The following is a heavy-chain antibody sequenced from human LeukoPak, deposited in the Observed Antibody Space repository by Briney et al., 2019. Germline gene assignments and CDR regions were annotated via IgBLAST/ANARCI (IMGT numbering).Heavy chain of an antibody. J-gene: IGHJ6*03. D-gene: IGHD2-2*02. V-gene: IGHV3-21*01. CDR1: GFTFSSYS. CDR3: ARDACSSTSCYKTGGYYYYMDV. CDR2: ISSSSSYI. Sequence: GGSLRLSCPASGFTFSSYSMNWVRQAPGKGLEWVSSISSSSSYIYYADSVKGRFTISRDNAKNSLYLQMNSLRAEDTAVYYCARDACSSTSCYKTGGYYYYMDVWGKGTTVTVSS.